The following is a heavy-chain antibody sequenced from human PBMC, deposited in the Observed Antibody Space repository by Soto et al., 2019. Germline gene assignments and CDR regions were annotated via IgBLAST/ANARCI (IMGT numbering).Heavy chain of an antibody. D-gene: IGHD5-18*01. CDR1: GGSISSSSYY. J-gene: IGHJ4*02. CDR2: IYYSGST. Sequence: SETLSLTCTVSGGSISSSSYYWGWIRQPPGKGLEWIGSIYYSGSTYYNPSLKSRVTISVDTSKNQFSLKLSSVTAADTAVYYCARPVENTAMGYYFDYWGQGTLVTVSS. V-gene: IGHV4-39*01. CDR3: ARPVENTAMGYYFDY.